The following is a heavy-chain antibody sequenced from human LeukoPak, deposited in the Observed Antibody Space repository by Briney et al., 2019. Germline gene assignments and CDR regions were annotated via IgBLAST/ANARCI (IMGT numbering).Heavy chain of an antibody. CDR3: ARAGRLYYGGNSEVLYFQH. V-gene: IGHV1-2*02. J-gene: IGHJ1*01. Sequence: SVTVSCKASGYTFTGYYMHWVRQAPGQGLEWMGWINPNSGGTNYAQKFQGRVTMTRDTPISTAYMELSRLRSDDTAVYYCARAGRLYYGGNSEVLYFQHRGQGTLVTVSS. D-gene: IGHD4-23*01. CDR2: INPNSGGT. CDR1: GYTFTGYY.